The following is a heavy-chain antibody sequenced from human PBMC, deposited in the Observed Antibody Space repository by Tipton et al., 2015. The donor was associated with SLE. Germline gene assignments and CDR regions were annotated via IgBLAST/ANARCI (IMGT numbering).Heavy chain of an antibody. CDR3: ATDVWYYHYGMDV. CDR1: GFTFSSYW. D-gene: IGHD2-21*01. Sequence: SGFTFSSYWMSWVRQAPGKGLEWVANIKQDGSEKYYVDSVKGRFTISRDNAKNSLYLQMNSLRAEDTAVYYCATDVWYYHYGMDVWGQGTTVTASS. V-gene: IGHV3-7*01. J-gene: IGHJ6*02. CDR2: IKQDGSEK.